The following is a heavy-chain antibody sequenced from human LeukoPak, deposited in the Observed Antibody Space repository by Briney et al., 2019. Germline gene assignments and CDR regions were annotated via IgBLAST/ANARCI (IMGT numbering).Heavy chain of an antibody. CDR3: ARGGGYSYGPTVAYYYGMDV. Sequence: ASVKVSCKASGYTFTSYDINWVRQATGQGLEWMGWMNPNSGNTGYAQKFQGRVTMTRNTSLSTAYMELSSLRSEDTAVYYCARGGGYSYGPTVAYYYGMDVWGQGTTVTVSS. J-gene: IGHJ6*02. V-gene: IGHV1-8*01. CDR1: GYTFTSYD. CDR2: MNPNSGNT. D-gene: IGHD5-18*01.